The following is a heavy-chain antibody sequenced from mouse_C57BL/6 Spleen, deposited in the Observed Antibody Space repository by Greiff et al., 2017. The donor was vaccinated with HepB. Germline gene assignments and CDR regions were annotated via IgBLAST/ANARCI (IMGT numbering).Heavy chain of an antibody. J-gene: IGHJ2*01. D-gene: IGHD2-2*01. CDR1: GYTFTDYE. CDR2: IDPETGGT. CDR3: TRGMVTTNFDY. V-gene: IGHV1-15*01. Sequence: VQLQQSGAELVRPGASVTLSCKASGYTFTDYEMHWVKQTPGHGLEWIGAIDPETGGTAYNQKFKGKAILTADKSSSTAYMELRSLTSEDSAVYYCTRGMVTTNFDYWGQGTTLTVSS.